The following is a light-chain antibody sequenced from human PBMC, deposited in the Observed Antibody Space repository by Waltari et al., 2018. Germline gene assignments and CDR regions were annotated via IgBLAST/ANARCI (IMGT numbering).Light chain of an antibody. Sequence: VSSDGKIYLDWIRQRPGQTPRRLIYKVSSWDHNFGVPDKFSGSGSGSECTLKISRVEAECIGIYTCVQGARWPYTVCPWTKLEIE. CDR1: VSSDGKIY. CDR2: KVS. V-gene: IGKV2D-30*01. J-gene: IGKJ2*01. CDR3: VQGARWPYT.